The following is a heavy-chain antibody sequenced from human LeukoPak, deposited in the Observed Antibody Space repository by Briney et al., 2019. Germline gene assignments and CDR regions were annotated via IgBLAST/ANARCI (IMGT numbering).Heavy chain of an antibody. CDR1: GYTFTSYG. CDR2: ISAYNGNT. Sequence: ASVKVSCKASGYTFTSYGISWVRQAPGQGLEWMGWISAYNGNTNYAQKLQGRVTMTTNTSTSTAYMELRSLRSDDTAVYYCARDLSRWLVQGYWGQRTLVTVSS. CDR3: ARDLSRWLVQGY. D-gene: IGHD6-19*01. V-gene: IGHV1-18*01. J-gene: IGHJ4*02.